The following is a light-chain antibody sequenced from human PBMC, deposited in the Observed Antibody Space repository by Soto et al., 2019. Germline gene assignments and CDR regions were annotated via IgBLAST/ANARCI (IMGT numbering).Light chain of an antibody. CDR1: RSYVGAYNY. V-gene: IGLV2-14*01. Sequence: QSVLTQPASVSGSPGQSMAISCTGTRSYVGAYNYVSWYQQHPGKAPKLMISEVTNRPSGVSDRFSGSKSGNTASLTISGLQAEDEADYYCSSFTSRFTFVFGTGTKVTVL. CDR2: EVT. J-gene: IGLJ1*01. CDR3: SSFTSRFTFV.